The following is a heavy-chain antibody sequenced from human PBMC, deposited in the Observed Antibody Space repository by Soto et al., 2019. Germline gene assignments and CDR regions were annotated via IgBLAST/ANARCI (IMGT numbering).Heavy chain of an antibody. D-gene: IGHD4-17*01. Sequence: EVQLLESGGGLVQPGGSLRLSCAASGFIFRRYVMSWVRQAPGKGLEWVSAISGSGGSTYYADSVKGRFTMSRDNSKSTLYLQVNSLRAEDTAVYYCAKDQGDYGDFGDWSFDYWGQGTLVTVSS. CDR3: AKDQGDYGDFGDWSFDY. CDR2: ISGSGGST. CDR1: GFIFRRYV. J-gene: IGHJ4*02. V-gene: IGHV3-23*01.